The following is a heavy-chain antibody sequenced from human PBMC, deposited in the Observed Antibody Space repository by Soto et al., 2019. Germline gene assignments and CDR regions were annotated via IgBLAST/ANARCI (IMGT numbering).Heavy chain of an antibody. CDR3: AKDRYCSSTSCSSLNS. V-gene: IGHV3-23*04. Sequence: EVQLVESGGGLVQSGGSLRLSCAASGFTFASYTMTWVRQAPGKGLEWVSVISGRAGNTYYADSVKGRFTISRDNSKNTLYLYMSSLRAEDTALYYCAKDRYCSSTSCSSLNSWGQGTLVTVSS. CDR2: ISGRAGNT. CDR1: GFTFASYT. D-gene: IGHD2-2*01. J-gene: IGHJ5*02.